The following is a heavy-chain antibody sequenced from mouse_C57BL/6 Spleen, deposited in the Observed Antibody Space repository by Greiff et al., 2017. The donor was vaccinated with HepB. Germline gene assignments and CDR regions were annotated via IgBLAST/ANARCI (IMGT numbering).Heavy chain of an antibody. CDR2: IDPENGDT. V-gene: IGHV14-4*01. CDR3: TTHDYGSSKGAMDY. J-gene: IGHJ4*01. D-gene: IGHD1-1*01. CDR1: GFNIKDDY. Sequence: EVQLQQSGAELVRPGASVKLSCTASGFNIKDDYMHWVKQRPEQGLEWIGWIDPENGDTEYASKFQGKATITADTSSNTAYLQLSSLTSEDTAVYYCTTHDYGSSKGAMDYWGQGTSVTVSS.